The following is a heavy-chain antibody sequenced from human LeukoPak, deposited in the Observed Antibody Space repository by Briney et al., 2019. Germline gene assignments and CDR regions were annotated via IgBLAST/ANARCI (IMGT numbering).Heavy chain of an antibody. Sequence: GGSLRLSCAASAFTVSSNYMSWVRQAPGKGLGWVSVIYSDGNTYYADSVKGRFTISRDNSKNTLYLQMNSLRAEDTAVYYCARGGYYYDSSGYWGAFDIWGQRTMITVSS. D-gene: IGHD3-22*01. J-gene: IGHJ3*02. CDR3: ARGGYYYDSSGYWGAFDI. CDR1: AFTVSSNY. CDR2: IYSDGNT. V-gene: IGHV3-66*01.